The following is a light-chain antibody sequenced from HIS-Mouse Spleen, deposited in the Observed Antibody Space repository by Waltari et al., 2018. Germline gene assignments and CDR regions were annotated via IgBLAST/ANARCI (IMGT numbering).Light chain of an antibody. J-gene: IGLJ3*02. CDR1: SSDVGSYNL. CDR3: CSYAGSSTWV. CDR2: EGT. V-gene: IGLV2-23*01. Sequence: QSALTQPASVSGSPGQSITIPCTGTSSDVGSYNLVSWYQQHPGKAPKLMIYEGTKLPLGVANRVAGSKSGNTASLTISELPAEDGADYYCCSYAGSSTWVFGGGTKLTVL.